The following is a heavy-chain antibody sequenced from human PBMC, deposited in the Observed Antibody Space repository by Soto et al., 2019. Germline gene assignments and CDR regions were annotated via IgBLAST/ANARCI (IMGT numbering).Heavy chain of an antibody. J-gene: IGHJ4*02. CDR2: VNPNSGNT. CDR1: GYTFTNYD. D-gene: IGHD6-19*01. V-gene: IGHV1-8*01. Sequence: QVQLVQSGAEVKKPGASVKVSCKASGYTFTNYDINWVRRATGQGLEWMGWVNPNSGNTGNAQKFQGRLTMTRNTAISTAYMELSSLTSEDTAVYYCVRGDGAGTGDYWGQGTLVTVSS. CDR3: VRGDGAGTGDY.